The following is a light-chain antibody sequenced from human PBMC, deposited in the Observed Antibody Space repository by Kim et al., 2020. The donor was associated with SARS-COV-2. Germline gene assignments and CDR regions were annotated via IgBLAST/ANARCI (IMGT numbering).Light chain of an antibody. V-gene: IGKV3-11*01. CDR3: QQRSNWPPVLT. J-gene: IGKJ4*01. CDR2: DAS. CDR1: QSISSY. Sequence: PGERATLSCRASQSISSYLAWYQQKPGQAPRLLIYDASNRATGIPARFSGSGSGTDFTLTINSLEPEDFAVYYCQQRSNWPPVLTFGGGTKVDIK.